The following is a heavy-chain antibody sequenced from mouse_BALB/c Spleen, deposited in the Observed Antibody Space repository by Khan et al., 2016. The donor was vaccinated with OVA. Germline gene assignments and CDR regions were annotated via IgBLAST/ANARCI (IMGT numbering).Heavy chain of an antibody. Sequence: EVQLQESGPGLVKPSQSLSLTCSVTGYSITSGYYWSWIRQFPGNRLEWMGYISYDGSNNYNPSLKNRISITRDTSKKQFFLKLNSVTTEDTATXYCASKSYGKGAYWGQGTLVTVSA. V-gene: IGHV3-6*02. D-gene: IGHD2-1*01. CDR3: ASKSYGKGAY. CDR1: GYSITSGYY. J-gene: IGHJ3*01. CDR2: ISYDGSN.